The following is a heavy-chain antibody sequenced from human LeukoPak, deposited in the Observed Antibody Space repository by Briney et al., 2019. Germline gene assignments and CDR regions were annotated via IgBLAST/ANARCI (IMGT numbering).Heavy chain of an antibody. CDR2: IYYSGST. CDR3: ARGTTARHWFDP. D-gene: IGHD6-6*01. Sequence: SETLSLTCTVSGGSISSSSYYWGWIRQPPGKGLEWIGSIYYSGSTYYNPSLKSRVTISVDTSKNQFSLKLSSVTAADTAVYYCARGTTARHWFDPWGQGTLVTVSS. CDR1: GGSISSSSYY. J-gene: IGHJ5*02. V-gene: IGHV4-39*07.